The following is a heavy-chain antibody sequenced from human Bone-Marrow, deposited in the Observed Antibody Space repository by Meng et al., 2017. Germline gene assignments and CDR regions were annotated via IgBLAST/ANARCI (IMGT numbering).Heavy chain of an antibody. D-gene: IGHD3-3*01. J-gene: IGHJ6*02. CDR1: GYTFTSYG. CDR2: ISAYNGNT. Sequence: ASVKVSCKASGYTFTSYGISWVRQAPGQGLEWMGWISAYNGNTNYAQKPQGRVTMTTDTSTSTAYMELRSLRSDDTAVYYCARDNEGGTIFGVVTDGYYGMDVWGQGTTVTVSS. CDR3: ARDNEGGTIFGVVTDGYYGMDV. V-gene: IGHV1-18*01.